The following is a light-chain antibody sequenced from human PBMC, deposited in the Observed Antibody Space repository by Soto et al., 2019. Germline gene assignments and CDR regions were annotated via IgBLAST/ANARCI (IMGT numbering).Light chain of an antibody. V-gene: IGKV3-15*01. J-gene: IGKJ2*01. CDR1: QSVSSN. CDR3: QHYNNWPYT. CDR2: SAS. Sequence: EIVMTQSPATLSVSPGQRANLSCRASQSVSSNLAWYQQKPGQAPRLLIYSASTRATGIPARFSGSGSGTEFTLTISSLQSEDFAVYYCQHYNNWPYTFGQGTKLEIK.